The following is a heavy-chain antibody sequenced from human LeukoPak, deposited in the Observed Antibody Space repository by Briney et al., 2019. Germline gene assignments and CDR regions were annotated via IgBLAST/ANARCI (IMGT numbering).Heavy chain of an antibody. Sequence: SETLSLTCTVSGGSISSYYWSWIRQPPGKGLEWIAYISDIWSINYNPSLKSRATISLDTSKNQFSLKLSSVTAADTAVYYCAGHHPRNTVDFWGQGTLVTVSS. D-gene: IGHD2-8*02. CDR2: ISDIWSI. J-gene: IGHJ4*02. V-gene: IGHV4-59*08. CDR3: AGHHPRNTVDF. CDR1: GGSISSYY.